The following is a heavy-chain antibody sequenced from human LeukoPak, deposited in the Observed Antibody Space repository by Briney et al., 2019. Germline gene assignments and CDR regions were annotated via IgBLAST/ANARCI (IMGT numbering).Heavy chain of an antibody. Sequence: ASVTVSCKASGYTFTSYGISWVRQAPGQGLEWMGWISAYNGNTNYAQKFQGRVTMTRDTSISTAYMELSRLRSDDTAVYYCARTDSSSWLYYFDYWGQGILVTVSS. D-gene: IGHD6-13*01. CDR1: GYTFTSYG. CDR2: ISAYNGNT. V-gene: IGHV1-18*01. CDR3: ARTDSSSWLYYFDY. J-gene: IGHJ4*02.